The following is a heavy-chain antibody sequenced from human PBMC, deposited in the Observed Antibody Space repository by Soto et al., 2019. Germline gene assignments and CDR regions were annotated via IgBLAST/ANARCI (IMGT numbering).Heavy chain of an antibody. CDR3: ARPSPLRFLEWSPRPEDYYYGMDV. J-gene: IGHJ6*02. D-gene: IGHD3-3*01. V-gene: IGHV1-69*13. CDR1: GGTFSSYA. CDR2: IIPIFGTA. Sequence: SVKVSCKASGGTFSSYAISWVRQAPGQGLEWMGGIIPIFGTANYAQKFQGRVTITADESTSTAYMELSSLRSEDTAVYYCARPSPLRFLEWSPRPEDYYYGMDVWGQGTTVT.